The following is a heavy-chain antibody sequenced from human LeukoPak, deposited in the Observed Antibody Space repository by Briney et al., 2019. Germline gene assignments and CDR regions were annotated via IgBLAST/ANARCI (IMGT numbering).Heavy chain of an antibody. V-gene: IGHV3-53*01. Sequence: GGSLRLSCAASGFTVSSNYMSWVRQAPGKGLEWVSVILSGGTTYYADSVKGRFTISRDNSKNTLYLQMNSLRAEDTAVYYCAREGNYYDMDVWGQGTTVTVSS. CDR3: AREGNYYDMDV. CDR2: ILSGGTT. CDR1: GFTVSSNY. J-gene: IGHJ6*02.